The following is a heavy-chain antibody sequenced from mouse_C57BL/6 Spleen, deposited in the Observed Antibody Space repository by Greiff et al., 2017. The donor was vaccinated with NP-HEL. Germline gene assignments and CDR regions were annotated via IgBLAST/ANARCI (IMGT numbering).Heavy chain of an antibody. J-gene: IGHJ1*03. Sequence: EVKLQESGPGLVKPSQSLSLTCSVTGYSITSGYYWNWIRQFPGNKLEWMGYISYDGSNNYNPSLKNRISITRDTSKNQFFLKLNSVTTEDTATYYCAGITTVVAPYWYFDVWGTRTTVTVSS. CDR2: ISYDGSN. V-gene: IGHV3-6*01. CDR3: AGITTVVAPYWYFDV. CDR1: GYSITSGYY. D-gene: IGHD1-1*01.